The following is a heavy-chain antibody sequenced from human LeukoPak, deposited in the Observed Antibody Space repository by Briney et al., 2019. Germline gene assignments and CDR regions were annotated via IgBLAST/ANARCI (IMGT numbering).Heavy chain of an antibody. CDR2: ISGSGGST. J-gene: IGHJ4*02. CDR1: GFTFSSYA. V-gene: IGHV3-23*01. CDR3: AKRPMVRGVIYYFDY. Sequence: GGSLRLSCAASGFTFSSYAMSWVRQAPGKGLEWVSAISGSGGSTYYADSVKGRFTISRDNSKNTLYLQMNSLRAEDTAVYYCAKRPMVRGVIYYFDYWGQGTLVSVSS. D-gene: IGHD3-10*01.